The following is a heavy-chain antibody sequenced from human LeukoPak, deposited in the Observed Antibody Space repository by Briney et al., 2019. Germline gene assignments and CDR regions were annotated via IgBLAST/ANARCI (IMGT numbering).Heavy chain of an antibody. CDR2: INPNTGGT. Sequence: GASVKLSCKAPGSTFTGYYMHWVRQAPGQGLEWMGWINPNTGGTNYAQKFQRRVTMTRDTSISTAYMELSRLRSDDTAAYYCARMGYSSGSDYWGQGTLVTVSS. CDR3: ARMGYSSGSDY. D-gene: IGHD2-15*01. CDR1: GSTFTGYY. V-gene: IGHV1-2*02. J-gene: IGHJ4*02.